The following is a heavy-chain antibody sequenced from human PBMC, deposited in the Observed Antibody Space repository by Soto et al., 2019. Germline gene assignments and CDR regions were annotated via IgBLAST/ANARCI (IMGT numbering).Heavy chain of an antibody. CDR3: ARDRVYAVFGVVPLDDYYMDV. CDR1: GFTVSSNY. V-gene: IGHV3-66*01. Sequence: PGGSLRLSCAASGFTVSSNYMSWVRQAPGKGLEWVSVIYSGGSTYYADSVKGRFTISRDNSKNTLYLQMNSLRAEDTAVYYCARDRVYAVFGVVPLDDYYMDVWGKGTTVTVSS. D-gene: IGHD3-3*01. CDR2: IYSGGST. J-gene: IGHJ6*03.